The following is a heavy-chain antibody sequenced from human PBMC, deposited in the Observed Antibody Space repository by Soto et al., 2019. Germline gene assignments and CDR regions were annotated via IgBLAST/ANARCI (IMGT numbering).Heavy chain of an antibody. CDR1: GGSISSYY. V-gene: IGHV4-59*01. CDR2: IYYSGST. CDR3: ARDQGYDFWSGYQGVNWFDP. J-gene: IGHJ5*02. Sequence: QVQLQESGPGLVKPSETLSLTCTVSGGSISSYYRSWIRQPPGKGLEWIGYIYYSGSTNYNPSLTSRVTISVDTSKNQFSLKLSSVTAADTAVYYCARDQGYDFWSGYQGVNWFDPWGQGTLVTVSS. D-gene: IGHD3-3*01.